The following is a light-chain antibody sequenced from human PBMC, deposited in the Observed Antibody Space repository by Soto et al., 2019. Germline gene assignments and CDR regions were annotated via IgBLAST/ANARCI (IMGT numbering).Light chain of an antibody. J-gene: IGLJ2*01. V-gene: IGLV1-40*01. CDR2: GNS. CDR1: RSNIGAGYD. CDR3: QSYDSSLSAVV. Sequence: QSVLTQPPSVSGAPGQRVTISCTGSRSNIGAGYDVHWYQQLPGTAPKLLIYGNSNRPSGVPDRFSGSKSGTSASLAITGLQAEDEADYYCQSYDSSLSAVVFGGGNKLNVL.